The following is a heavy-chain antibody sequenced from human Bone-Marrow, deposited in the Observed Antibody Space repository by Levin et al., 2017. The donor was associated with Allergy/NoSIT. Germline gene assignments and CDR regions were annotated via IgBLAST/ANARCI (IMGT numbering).Heavy chain of an antibody. D-gene: IGHD3-16*02. Sequence: PGGSLRLSCAASGFTFSSYSMNWVRQAPGKGLEWVSYISSSSSTIYYADSVKGRFTISRDNAKNSLYLQMNSLRDEDTAVYYCAGQYDYIWGSYRDHDAFDSWGQGTMVTVSS. CDR2: ISSSSSTI. CDR1: GFTFSSYS. V-gene: IGHV3-48*02. J-gene: IGHJ3*02. CDR3: AGQYDYIWGSYRDHDAFDS.